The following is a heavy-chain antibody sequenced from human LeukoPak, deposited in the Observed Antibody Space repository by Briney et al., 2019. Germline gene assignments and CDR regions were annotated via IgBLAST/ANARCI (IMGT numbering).Heavy chain of an antibody. D-gene: IGHD2-2*01. J-gene: IGHJ3*02. CDR3: ARDCSSTSCSSDAFDI. CDR2: ISGSGRTI. V-gene: IGHV3-11*04. Sequence: GGSLRLSCAASGFTFSDYHMSWIRQAPGKGLEWVSYISGSGRTIYYADSVKGRFTISRDNTKNSLYLQMNSLRAEDTAVYYCARDCSSTSCSSDAFDIWGQGTMVTVSS. CDR1: GFTFSDYH.